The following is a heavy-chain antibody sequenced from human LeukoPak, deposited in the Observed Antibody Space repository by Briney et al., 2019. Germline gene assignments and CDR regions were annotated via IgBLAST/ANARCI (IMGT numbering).Heavy chain of an antibody. V-gene: IGHV3-23*01. CDR3: AKRDFWSGPEYYFDY. J-gene: IGHJ4*02. D-gene: IGHD3-3*01. CDR2: ISGSGGST. CDR1: GFTFSSYA. Sequence: GGSLRLSCAASGFTFSSYAMSWVRQAPGKGLEWVSAISGSGGSTHYADSVKGRFTISRDNSKNTLYLQMNSLRAEDTAVYYCAKRDFWSGPEYYFDYWGQGTLVTVSS.